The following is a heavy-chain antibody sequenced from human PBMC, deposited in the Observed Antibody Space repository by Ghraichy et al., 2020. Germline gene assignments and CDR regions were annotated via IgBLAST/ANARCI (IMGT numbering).Heavy chain of an antibody. J-gene: IGHJ4*02. V-gene: IGHV4-59*01. CDR3: ARGTSLGTVTVAFDY. Sequence: SETLSLTCTVSGGSISSYYWSWIRQPPGKGLEWIGYIYYSGSTNYNPSLKSRVTISVDTSKNQFSLKLSSVTAADTAVYYCARGTSLGTVTVAFDYWGQGTLVTVSS. CDR2: IYYSGST. D-gene: IGHD4-17*01. CDR1: GGSISSYY.